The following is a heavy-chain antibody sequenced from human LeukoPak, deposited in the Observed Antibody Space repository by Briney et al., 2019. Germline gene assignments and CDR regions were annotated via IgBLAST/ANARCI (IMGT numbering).Heavy chain of an antibody. CDR2: FSTSGST. Sequence: PSETLSLTCTFSGGSISSSYWNWIRLPPGKGQEWIGYFSTSGSTNYNPSLQSRVTISVDTSKNHSSLRLSSVTAADRAVYYCARHGRAVWGSHPTKAFDLWGPGKMVTVSS. CDR1: GGSISSSY. J-gene: IGHJ3*01. D-gene: IGHD3-16*02. CDR3: ARHGRAVWGSHPTKAFDL. V-gene: IGHV4-4*08.